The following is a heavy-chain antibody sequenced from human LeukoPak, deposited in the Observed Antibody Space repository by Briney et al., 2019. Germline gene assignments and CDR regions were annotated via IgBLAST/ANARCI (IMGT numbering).Heavy chain of an antibody. D-gene: IGHD6-19*01. J-gene: IGHJ4*02. V-gene: IGHV3-66*02. CDR3: ARGASLYSSGWYYPY. CDR2: IYSGGST. CDR1: GFTVNNNY. Sequence: GGSLRLSCAVSGFTVNNNYMSWVRQAPGKGLEWVSVIYSGGSTYYADSVKGRFTISRDNSKSTLYPQMNSLKAEDTAVYYCARGASLYSSGWYYPYWGQGTLVTVSS.